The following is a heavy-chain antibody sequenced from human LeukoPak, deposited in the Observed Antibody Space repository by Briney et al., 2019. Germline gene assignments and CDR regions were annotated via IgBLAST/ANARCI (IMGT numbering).Heavy chain of an antibody. V-gene: IGHV3-23*01. Sequence: PGGSLRLSCAASEFSFGSYAMSWVPQAPGKGLQWVSGISGSGDSTYYADSVNGRFTISRDNSKNTLYLQMISLRAEDTAVYYCAKGGGSYFRRVTYYYYYMDVWGKGTTVTVSS. D-gene: IGHD1-26*01. CDR2: ISGSGDST. J-gene: IGHJ6*03. CDR1: EFSFGSYA. CDR3: AKGGGSYFRRVTYYYYYMDV.